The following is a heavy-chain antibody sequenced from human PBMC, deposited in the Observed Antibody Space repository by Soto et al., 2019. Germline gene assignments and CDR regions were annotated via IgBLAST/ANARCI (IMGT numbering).Heavy chain of an antibody. Sequence: EVQLVESGGGLVQPGGSLRLSCAASGFTFSSYDMHWVRQATGKGLEWVSAIDTAGDTYYPGSVKGRFTISRENAKNSLYLQMNSLRAGDTAVYYCARGYSSGYERDDAFDIWGQGTMVTVSS. V-gene: IGHV3-13*04. CDR3: ARGYSSGYERDDAFDI. J-gene: IGHJ3*02. CDR2: IDTAGDT. CDR1: GFTFSSYD. D-gene: IGHD5-12*01.